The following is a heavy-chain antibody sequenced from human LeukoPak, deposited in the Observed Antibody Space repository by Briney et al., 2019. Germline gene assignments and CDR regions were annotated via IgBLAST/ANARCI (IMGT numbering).Heavy chain of an antibody. CDR1: GGTFSSYA. CDR3: ARAPGSTSGSGT. D-gene: IGHD3-10*01. J-gene: IGHJ4*02. Sequence: ASVKVSCKASGGTFSSYAISWVRQAPGQGLEWMGWINPNSGGTNYAQKFQGRVTMTRDTSISTAYMELSRLTSDDTAVHYCARAPGSTSGSGTWGQGTLVTVSS. CDR2: INPNSGGT. V-gene: IGHV1-2*02.